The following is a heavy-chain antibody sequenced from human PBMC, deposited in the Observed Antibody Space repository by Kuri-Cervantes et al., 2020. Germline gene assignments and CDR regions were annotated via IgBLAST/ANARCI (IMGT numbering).Heavy chain of an antibody. CDR1: GFTFDDYA. D-gene: IGHD6-19*01. J-gene: IGHJ3*02. Sequence: GESLKISCAASGFTFDDYAIHWVRQAPGKGLEWVSLISWDGGSTYYADSVKGRFTISRDNSKNSLYLQMNSLRAEDTTVYYCARGPGIAVAGTAFDIWGQGTMVTVSS. CDR2: ISWDGGST. CDR3: ARGPGIAVAGTAFDI. V-gene: IGHV3-43D*04.